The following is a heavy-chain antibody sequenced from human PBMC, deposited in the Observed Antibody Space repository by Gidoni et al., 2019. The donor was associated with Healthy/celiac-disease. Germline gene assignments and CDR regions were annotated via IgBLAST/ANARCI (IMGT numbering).Heavy chain of an antibody. V-gene: IGHV4-31*03. Sequence: QVQLQESGPGLVKPSQTLSLTCTVSGGSIISCGYYWSWIRQHPGKGLEWIGYIYYSGSTYYNPSLKSRVTISVDTSKNQFSLKLSSVTATDTAVYYCARGGGSYYYYYMDVWGKGTTVTVSS. D-gene: IGHD1-26*01. CDR1: GGSIISCGYY. J-gene: IGHJ6*03. CDR2: IYYSGST. CDR3: ARGGGSYYYYYMDV.